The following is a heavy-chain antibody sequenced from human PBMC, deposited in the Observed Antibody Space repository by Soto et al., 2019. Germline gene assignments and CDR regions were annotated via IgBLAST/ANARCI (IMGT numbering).Heavy chain of an antibody. Sequence: ASVKVSCKASGYTFTSYDINWVRQATGQGLEWMGWMNPNSGNTGYAQKFQGRVTMTRNTSISTAYMELSSLRSEDTAVYYCARGEVTYGDYDYYYGMDVWGQGTTVTVSS. J-gene: IGHJ6*02. CDR3: ARGEVTYGDYDYYYGMDV. D-gene: IGHD4-17*01. CDR1: GYTFTSYD. V-gene: IGHV1-8*01. CDR2: MNPNSGNT.